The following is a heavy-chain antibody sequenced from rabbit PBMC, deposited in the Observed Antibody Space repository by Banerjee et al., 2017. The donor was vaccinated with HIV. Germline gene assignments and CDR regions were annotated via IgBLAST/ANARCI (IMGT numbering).Heavy chain of an antibody. J-gene: IGHJ6*01. V-gene: IGHV1S45*01. D-gene: IGHD6-1*01. CDR2: INAITGKA. CDR3: AREVEIYTGVVGYGVPNYGMDL. CDR1: GFSFSDRDV. Sequence: QEQLEESGGGLVKPEGSLTLTCKASGFSFSDRDVMCWVRQAPGKGLEWIACINAITGKAVYASWAKGRFTFSKTSSTTVTLQMTSLTAADTATYFCAREVEIYTGVVGYGVPNYGMDLWGPGTLVTVS.